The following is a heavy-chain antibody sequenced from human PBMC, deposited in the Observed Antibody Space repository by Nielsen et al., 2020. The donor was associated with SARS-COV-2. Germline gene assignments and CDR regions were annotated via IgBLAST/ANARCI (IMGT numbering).Heavy chain of an antibody. CDR2: ISAYNGNT. CDR1: GYTFTSYG. D-gene: IGHD1-26*01. CDR3: ARERSREYGIDV. Sequence: ASVKVSCKASGYTFTSYGISWVRQAPGQGLEWMGWISAYNGNTNYAQKLQGRVTFTRDTSASTAYMELSSLRFEDTAVYYCARERSREYGIDVWGQGTTVTVSS. J-gene: IGHJ6*02. V-gene: IGHV1-18*01.